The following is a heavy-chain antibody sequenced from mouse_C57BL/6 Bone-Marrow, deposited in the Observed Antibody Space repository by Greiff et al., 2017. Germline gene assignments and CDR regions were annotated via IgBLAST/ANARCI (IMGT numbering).Heavy chain of an antibody. CDR3: TSLIYYDYGLFAY. Sequence: VQLQQSGAELVRPGASVKLSCTASGFNIKDDYMHWVKQRPEQGLEWIGWIDPENGDTEYASKFKGKATITAETSSNPAYLQLSSLTSEDTAVYYCTSLIYYDYGLFAYWGQGTLVTVSA. D-gene: IGHD2-4*01. V-gene: IGHV14-4*01. CDR2: IDPENGDT. J-gene: IGHJ3*01. CDR1: GFNIKDDY.